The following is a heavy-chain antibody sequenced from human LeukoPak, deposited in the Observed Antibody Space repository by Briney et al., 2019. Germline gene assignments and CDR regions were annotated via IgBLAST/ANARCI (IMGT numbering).Heavy chain of an antibody. CDR3: ARYCSDVSCYSGYDY. CDR2: ISTNGGGT. V-gene: IGHV3-64*01. CDR1: GFTFSTYA. Sequence: GGSLRLSCAASGFTFSTYAMHWVRQTPGKGLESVSAISTNGGGTYYANSVKGRFTISRDNSKNTLYLQMGSLRAEDMAVYYCARYCSDVSCYSGYDYWGQGTLVTVSS. J-gene: IGHJ4*02. D-gene: IGHD2-15*01.